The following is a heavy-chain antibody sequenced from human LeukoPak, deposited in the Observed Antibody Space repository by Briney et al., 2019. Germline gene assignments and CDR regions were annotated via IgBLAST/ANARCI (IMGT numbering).Heavy chain of an antibody. CDR2: IYSDNT. Sequence: PGGSLRLSCTVSGFTVSSNSMGWVRQAPGKGLEWVSFIYSDNTHYSDSVKGRFTISRDNSKNTLYLQMNSLRAEDTAVYYCANLPSYGDYVAVDYWGQGTLVTVSS. CDR1: GFTVSSNS. CDR3: ANLPSYGDYVAVDY. J-gene: IGHJ4*02. D-gene: IGHD4-17*01. V-gene: IGHV3-53*01.